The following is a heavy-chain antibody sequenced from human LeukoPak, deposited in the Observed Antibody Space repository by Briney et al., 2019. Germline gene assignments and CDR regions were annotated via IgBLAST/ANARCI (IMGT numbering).Heavy chain of an antibody. D-gene: IGHD1-26*01. Sequence: SETLSLTCTVSDASISGYYWSWIRQPPGKGLEWIGSIHFSGSTNYNPSLRSRVTISVDTSKNQLSLKLSSVPAADTAVYYCARDLGGIYFDYWGQGTLVTVSS. CDR3: ARDLGGIYFDY. V-gene: IGHV4-59*01. CDR2: IHFSGST. CDR1: DASISGYY. J-gene: IGHJ4*02.